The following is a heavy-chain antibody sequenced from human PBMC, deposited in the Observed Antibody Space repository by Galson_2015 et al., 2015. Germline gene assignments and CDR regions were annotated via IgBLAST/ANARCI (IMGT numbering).Heavy chain of an antibody. V-gene: IGHV1-46*01. Sequence: SVKVSCKASGYTFTNYYMHWVRQAPGQGLEWMGIINPSDGITTYAQRFQGRVTMTRDTSTSTVYLDLSSLRSEDTAVYYCARVAYCSSTSCYVYAYWGQGTLVTVSS. CDR1: GYTFTNYY. J-gene: IGHJ4*02. CDR3: ARVAYCSSTSCYVYAY. D-gene: IGHD2-2*01. CDR2: INPSDGIT.